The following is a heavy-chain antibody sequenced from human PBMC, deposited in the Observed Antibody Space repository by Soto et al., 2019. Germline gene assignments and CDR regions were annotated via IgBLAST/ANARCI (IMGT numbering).Heavy chain of an antibody. J-gene: IGHJ4*02. CDR2: IYARGGST. Sequence: QVQLVQSGAEVRKPGASVKVSCKASGYTFTSYNIHWVRQAPGQGLEWMAIIYARGGSTTYAQNRQGRVTVTREKSTSTVYMELSSLRSDDTATYFCFRGGFDDYEKEGRYWGQGTLVTVSS. CDR1: GYTFTSYN. CDR3: FRGGFDDYEKEGRY. V-gene: IGHV1-46*01. D-gene: IGHD5-12*01.